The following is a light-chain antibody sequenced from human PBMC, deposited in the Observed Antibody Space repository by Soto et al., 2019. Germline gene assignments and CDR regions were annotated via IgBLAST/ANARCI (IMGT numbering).Light chain of an antibody. CDR2: GAS. Sequence: ILLTQSPDTLSLSPGERATLSCRASQSVSSSYLAWYQQKPGQAPRLLIYGASSRATGIPDRFSGSGSGTDFTLTISRLEPEDFAVYYCQQYGSSPWTFGQGTKVDIK. CDR1: QSVSSSY. CDR3: QQYGSSPWT. V-gene: IGKV3-20*01. J-gene: IGKJ1*01.